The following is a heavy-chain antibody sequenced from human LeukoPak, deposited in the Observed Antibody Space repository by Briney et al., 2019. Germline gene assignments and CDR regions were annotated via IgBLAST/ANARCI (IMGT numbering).Heavy chain of an antibody. J-gene: IGHJ6*02. Sequence: GGSLRLSCAVSGFTFSSYAMSWVRQAPGKGLEWVAGISDSGRKTYYADSVKGRFTISRDNSRSTLFLHMSSLGDEDTAVYYCANQPHFTWMRLWEYGMDVWGLGTTVIVSS. CDR2: ISDSGRKT. CDR3: ANQPHFTWMRLWEYGMDV. D-gene: IGHD1-26*01. CDR1: GFTFSSYA. V-gene: IGHV3-23*01.